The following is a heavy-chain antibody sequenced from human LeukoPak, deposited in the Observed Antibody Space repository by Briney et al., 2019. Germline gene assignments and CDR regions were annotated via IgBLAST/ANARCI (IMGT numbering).Heavy chain of an antibody. J-gene: IGHJ4*02. V-gene: IGHV1-18*01. CDR3: ARDTPQHLKRFDY. CDR1: GYTLDRFG. CDR2: INPYNGKT. Sequence: ASVKVSCKASGYTLDRFGISWVRQAPGQGLEWLGWINPYNGKTIFGEKFQGRVTMTTDTSTSTVYMELTSLRSDDTAAYFCARDTPQHLKRFDYWGQGTLVTVSS.